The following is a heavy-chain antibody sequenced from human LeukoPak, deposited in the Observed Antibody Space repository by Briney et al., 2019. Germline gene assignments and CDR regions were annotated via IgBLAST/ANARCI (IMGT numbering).Heavy chain of an antibody. J-gene: IGHJ6*02. Sequence: GGSLRLSCAASGFTFSSYGMHWVRQAPGKGLEWVAVISYDGSNKYYADSVKGRFTISRDNSKNTLYLQMNSLRAEDTAVYYCAKALSYIRGYCTSTSCYHYYGMDVWGQGTTVTVSS. D-gene: IGHD2-2*01. CDR3: AKALSYIRGYCTSTSCYHYYGMDV. V-gene: IGHV3-30*18. CDR2: ISYDGSNK. CDR1: GFTFSSYG.